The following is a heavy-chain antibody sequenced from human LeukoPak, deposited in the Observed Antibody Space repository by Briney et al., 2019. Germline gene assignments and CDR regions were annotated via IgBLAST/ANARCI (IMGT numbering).Heavy chain of an antibody. CDR3: ASTIAARNWFDP. Sequence: SETLSLTCAVSGYSISSGYYWGWIRQPPGKGRVWIGSIYHSGSTYYNPSLKSRVTISVDTSKNQFSLKLSSVTAADTAVYYCASTIAARNWFDPWGQGTLVTVSS. CDR2: IYHSGST. V-gene: IGHV4-38-2*01. D-gene: IGHD6-13*01. J-gene: IGHJ5*02. CDR1: GYSISSGYY.